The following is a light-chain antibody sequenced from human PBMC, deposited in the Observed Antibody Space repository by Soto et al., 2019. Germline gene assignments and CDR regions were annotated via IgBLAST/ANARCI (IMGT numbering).Light chain of an antibody. Sequence: EIVLTQSPGTLSLSPGERATLSCRASQSVNNNYLAWYQQKPGQAPRLLIYGASSRATGIPDRFSGSGSGTDFTLTISRLEPEDFAVYYCPQYGSSQSTFGQGTKLEIK. CDR2: GAS. CDR3: PQYGSSQST. CDR1: QSVNNNY. J-gene: IGKJ2*01. V-gene: IGKV3-20*01.